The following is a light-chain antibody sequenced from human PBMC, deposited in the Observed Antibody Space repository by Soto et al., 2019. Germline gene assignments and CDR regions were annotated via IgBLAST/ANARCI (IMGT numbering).Light chain of an antibody. CDR2: GAS. CDR3: KQYNNWPPWT. V-gene: IGKV3-15*01. CDR1: QSVSSN. J-gene: IGKJ1*01. Sequence: EIVMTQSPATLSVSPGERATLSCRASQSVSSNLAWYQQKPGQAPRLLIYGASTRSTGIPARFSGSGSGTELTLTISSLLSEDFAVYYCKQYNNWPPWTFCQGTKVEIK.